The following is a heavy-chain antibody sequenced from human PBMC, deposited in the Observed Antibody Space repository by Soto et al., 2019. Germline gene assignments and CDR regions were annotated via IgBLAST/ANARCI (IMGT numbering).Heavy chain of an antibody. D-gene: IGHD3-9*01. CDR3: ARTEGAAIFSWGHNFDS. CDR2: INPGGGGT. J-gene: IGHJ4*02. Sequence: QVQLVQSGAEVKTPGASVKVSCEASGYTFATYYIHWVRQAPGQGLEWMGIINPGGGGTVYPQTFQGRVTMTRDTSTGTVYMALSSLSSEDTAVYYCARTEGAAIFSWGHNFDSCGMGSLVTVPS. V-gene: IGHV1-46*03. CDR1: GYTFATYY.